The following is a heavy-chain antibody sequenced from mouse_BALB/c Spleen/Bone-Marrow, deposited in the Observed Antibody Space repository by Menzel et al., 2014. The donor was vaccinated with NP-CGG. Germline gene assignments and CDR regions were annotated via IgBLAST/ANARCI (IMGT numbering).Heavy chain of an antibody. Sequence: QVVESGPELVKPGASVKMSCKASGYTFTIYVMHWVKQKPGQGLEWIGYINPYNDGTKYNEKFKGKATLTSDKSTSTAYMELSSLTSEDSAVYYCARRGRIAEGLGYWGQGTTLTVSS. CDR2: INPYNDGT. CDR1: GYTFTIYV. D-gene: IGHD6-1*01. V-gene: IGHV1-14*01. J-gene: IGHJ2*01. CDR3: ARRGRIAEGLGY.